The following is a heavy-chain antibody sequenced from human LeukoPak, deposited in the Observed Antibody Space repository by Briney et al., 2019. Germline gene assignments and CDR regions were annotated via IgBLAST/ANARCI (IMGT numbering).Heavy chain of an antibody. Sequence: ASVKVSCKVSGYTLTELSMHWVRQAPGKGLEWMGGFDPEGGETIYAQKFQGRVTMTEDTSTDTAYMELRSLRSDDTAVYYCARDLGLYCSSISCLLFDYWGQGTLVTVSS. D-gene: IGHD2-2*01. CDR1: GYTLTELS. J-gene: IGHJ4*02. V-gene: IGHV1-24*01. CDR3: ARDLGLYCSSISCLLFDY. CDR2: FDPEGGET.